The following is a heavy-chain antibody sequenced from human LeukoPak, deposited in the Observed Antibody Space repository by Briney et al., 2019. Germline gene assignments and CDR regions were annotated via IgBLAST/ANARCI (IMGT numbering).Heavy chain of an antibody. CDR3: ARDVRLLEYYFDY. Sequence: ASVKVSCKASGYTFTGYYMHWVRQAPGQGLEWMGWINPNSGGTNYAQTFQGRVTMTRDTSISTAYMELSRLRSDDTAVYYCARDVRLLEYYFDYWGQGTLVTVSS. V-gene: IGHV1-2*02. J-gene: IGHJ4*02. CDR2: INPNSGGT. D-gene: IGHD1-26*01. CDR1: GYTFTGYY.